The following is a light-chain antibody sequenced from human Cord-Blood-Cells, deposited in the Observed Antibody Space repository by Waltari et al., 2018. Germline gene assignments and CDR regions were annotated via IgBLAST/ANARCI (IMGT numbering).Light chain of an antibody. V-gene: IGLV2-8*01. CDR2: EFS. CDR1: SSDVGGYNY. J-gene: IGLJ1*01. CDR3: SSYAVSNNYV. Sequence: QSALTQPPSASGSPGQSVTISCTGTSSDVGGYNYVSWYQQHPGKAPKLMLYEFSKRPSGVPERVSGSKSGKTASLAGSGPQAEDGADYSWSSYAVSNNYVFGTGTKVTVL.